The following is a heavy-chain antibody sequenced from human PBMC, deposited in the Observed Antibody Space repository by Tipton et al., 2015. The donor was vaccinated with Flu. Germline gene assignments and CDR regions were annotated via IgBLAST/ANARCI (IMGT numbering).Heavy chain of an antibody. V-gene: IGHV4-4*07. J-gene: IGHJ4*02. CDR2: IYPSVST. D-gene: IGHD3-10*01. CDR3: AREEAVDHFGSAIRY. CDR1: TDSFSDYY. Sequence: LSLTCSVSTDSFSDYYWSWVRQPAGKGLEWIGRIYPSVSTNFNPSLRSRITMSVDTSKNHFSLRVTSVTAADTAVYFCAREEAVDHFGSAIRYWGPGILVTVSS.